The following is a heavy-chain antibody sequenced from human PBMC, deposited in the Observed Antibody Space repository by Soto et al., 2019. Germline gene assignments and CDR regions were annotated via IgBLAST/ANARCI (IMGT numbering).Heavy chain of an antibody. V-gene: IGHV3-30-3*01. CDR1: GFTLSSYS. CDR2: ISYDGNTQ. CDR3: AKVSRPSRISTPDFDY. J-gene: IGHJ4*02. Sequence: HPGGSLRLSCAASGFTLSSYSIHWVRQAPGKGLDWVAVISYDGNTQFYGDSVKGRFIVSRDNSRNTLYLQLNNLQAEDTAVYCCAKVSRPSRISTPDFDYWGQGTLVTVSS.